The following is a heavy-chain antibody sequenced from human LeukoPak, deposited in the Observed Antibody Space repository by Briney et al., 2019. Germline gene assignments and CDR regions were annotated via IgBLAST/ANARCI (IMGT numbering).Heavy chain of an antibody. Sequence: SETLSLTCTVSGGSISSYYWGWIRQPPGKGLEWIGYIYYSGSTNYNPSLKSRVTISVDTSKNQFSLKLSAVTAADTAVYYCARNDFWSGYRMDVWGKGTTVTVSS. CDR1: GGSISSYY. CDR2: IYYSGST. CDR3: ARNDFWSGYRMDV. V-gene: IGHV4-59*01. J-gene: IGHJ6*04. D-gene: IGHD3-3*01.